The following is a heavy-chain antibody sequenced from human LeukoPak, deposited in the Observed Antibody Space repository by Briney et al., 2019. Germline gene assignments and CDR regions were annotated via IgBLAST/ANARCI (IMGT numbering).Heavy chain of an antibody. CDR2: ISYDGSNK. CDR3: ARGHFDWLSFDY. V-gene: IGHV3-30-3*01. Sequence: GGSLRLSCAASGFTLSSYAMHWVRQAPGKGLEWVAVISYDGSNKYYADSVKGRFTISRDNSKNTLYLQMNSLRAEDTAVYYCARGHFDWLSFDYWGQGTLVTVSS. J-gene: IGHJ4*02. D-gene: IGHD3-9*01. CDR1: GFTLSSYA.